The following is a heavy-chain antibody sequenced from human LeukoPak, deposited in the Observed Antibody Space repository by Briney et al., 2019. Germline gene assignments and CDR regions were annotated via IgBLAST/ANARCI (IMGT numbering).Heavy chain of an antibody. CDR3: ARDVRDGYILGPVDY. CDR2: ISYDGSNK. CDR1: GFTFSSYA. D-gene: IGHD5-24*01. J-gene: IGHJ4*02. Sequence: GRSLRLSCAASGFTFSSYAMHWVRQAPGKGLEWVAVISYDGSNKYYADSVKGRFTISRDNSKNTLYLQMNSLRAEDTAVYYCARDVRDGYILGPVDYWGQGTLVTVSS. V-gene: IGHV3-30*04.